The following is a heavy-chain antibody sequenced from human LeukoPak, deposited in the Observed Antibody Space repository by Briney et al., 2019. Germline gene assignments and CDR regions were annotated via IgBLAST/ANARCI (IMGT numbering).Heavy chain of an antibody. D-gene: IGHD2-2*01. V-gene: IGHV3-48*03. CDR2: ISSSGSTI. J-gene: IGHJ6*04. CDR3: ARRGVPAAIRYYYYGMDV. CDR1: GFTFSSYV. Sequence: GGSLRLSCAASGFTFSSYVMNWVRQAPGKGLEWVSYISSSGSTIYYADSVKGRFTISRDNAKNSLYLQMNSLRAEDTAVYYCARRGVPAAIRYYYYGMDVWGKGTTVTVSS.